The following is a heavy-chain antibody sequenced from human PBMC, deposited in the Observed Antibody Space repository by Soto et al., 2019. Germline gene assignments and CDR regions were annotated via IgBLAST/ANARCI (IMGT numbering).Heavy chain of an antibody. J-gene: IGHJ6*02. CDR1: GGSVSIGSHY. Sequence: PSETLSLTCTVSGGSVSIGSHYWSWIRQPPGKGLEWIAYIYHSGSTNYNPSLKSRVTISVDLSKNQFSLRLDSVTAADTAVYYCASSSLYGMDVWGQGTKVTVS. CDR3: ASSSLYGMDV. CDR2: IYHSGST. V-gene: IGHV4-61*01.